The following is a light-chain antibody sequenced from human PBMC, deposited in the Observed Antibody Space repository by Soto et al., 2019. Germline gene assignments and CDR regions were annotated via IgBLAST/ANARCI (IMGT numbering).Light chain of an antibody. Sequence: DIQMTQSPSSLSASVGDRVTITCRAIQIINAWLAWYQQKPGKAPKLVIYRASNLVNGVPSRFSGSGSGTEFTLTISSLQPDDFSIYYCQQYETYSGTFGPGTKVDL. CDR3: QQYETYSGT. J-gene: IGKJ3*01. V-gene: IGKV1-5*03. CDR1: QIINAW. CDR2: RAS.